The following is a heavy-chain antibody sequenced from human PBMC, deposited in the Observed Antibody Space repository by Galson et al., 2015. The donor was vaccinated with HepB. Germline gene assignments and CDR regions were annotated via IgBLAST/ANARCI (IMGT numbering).Heavy chain of an antibody. Sequence: SLRLSCAASGFTFSSYAMSWVRQAPGKGLEWVSAISGSGGSTYYEDSVKGRFTISRDNSKNTLYLQMNSLRAEDTAVYYCAKDPIAAAGPLLDDAFDIWGQATMVTVSS. CDR1: GFTFSSYA. D-gene: IGHD6-13*01. J-gene: IGHJ3*02. V-gene: IGHV3-23*01. CDR2: ISGSGGST. CDR3: AKDPIAAAGPLLDDAFDI.